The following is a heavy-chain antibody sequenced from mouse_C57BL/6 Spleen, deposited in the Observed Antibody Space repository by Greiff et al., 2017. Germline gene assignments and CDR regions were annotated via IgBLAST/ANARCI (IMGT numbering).Heavy chain of an antibody. V-gene: IGHV1-39*01. CDR3: AREGADGYYPTFYYFDY. J-gene: IGHJ2*01. CDR1: GYSFTDYN. Sequence: EVKLMESGPELVKPGASVKISCKASGYSFTDYNMNWVKQSNGKSLEWIGVLNPNYGTPSYNQKFKGKATLTVDQSSSTAYMQLNSLTSEDSAVYYCAREGADGYYPTFYYFDYWGQGTTLTVSS. CDR2: LNPNYGTP. D-gene: IGHD2-3*01.